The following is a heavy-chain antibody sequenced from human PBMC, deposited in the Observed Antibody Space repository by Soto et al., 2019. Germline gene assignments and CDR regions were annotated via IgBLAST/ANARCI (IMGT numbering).Heavy chain of an antibody. CDR1: GFTISDHY. V-gene: IGHV3-72*01. D-gene: IGHD4-17*01. CDR3: ARYDYGDVDY. CDR2: TRNKANSYTT. J-gene: IGHJ4*02. Sequence: EVQLVESGGGLVQPGGSLRLSCAASGFTISDHYMDWVRQAPGKGLEWVGRTRNKANSYTTEYAASVKGRFTISRDDSKNSLYLQMNSLKTEDTAVYYCARYDYGDVDYWAQGTLVTVSS.